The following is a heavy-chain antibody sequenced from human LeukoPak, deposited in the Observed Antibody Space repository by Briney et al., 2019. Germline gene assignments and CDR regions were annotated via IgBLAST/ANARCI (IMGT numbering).Heavy chain of an antibody. CDR2: IKHDGTEK. D-gene: IGHD2-2*03. V-gene: IGHV3-7*01. CDR1: EFSPTNFW. J-gene: IGHJ6*04. CDR3: ATFVGIVSGTYTVPGGLLV. Sequence: GASLRLSCVASEFSPTNFWMTWVRRTPGRRLEWVANIKHDGTEKFYVHSVKGRFTISRDNAKNSLYLQMNSLRAEDTAVYYCATFVGIVSGTYTVPGGLLVWGKGTTVTVSS.